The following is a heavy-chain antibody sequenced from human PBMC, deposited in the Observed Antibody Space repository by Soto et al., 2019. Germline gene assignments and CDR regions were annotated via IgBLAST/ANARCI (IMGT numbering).Heavy chain of an antibody. Sequence: PGGSLRLSCAASGFTFSSYGMHWVRQAPGKGLEWVAVISYDGSNKYYADSVKGRFTISRDNSKNTLYLQMNSLRAEDTAVYYCAKDQEYSSGWSSTVYYYYGMDAWGQGTTVTVSS. D-gene: IGHD6-19*01. J-gene: IGHJ6*02. V-gene: IGHV3-30*18. CDR3: AKDQEYSSGWSSTVYYYYGMDA. CDR2: ISYDGSNK. CDR1: GFTFSSYG.